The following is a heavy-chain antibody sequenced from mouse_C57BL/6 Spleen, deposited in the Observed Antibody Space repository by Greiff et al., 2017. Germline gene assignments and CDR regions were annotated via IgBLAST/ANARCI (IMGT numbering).Heavy chain of an antibody. J-gene: IGHJ1*03. D-gene: IGHD1-1*01. CDR2: INYDGSST. Sequence: EVMLVESEGGLVQPGSSMKLSCTASGFTFSDYYMAWVRQVPEKGLEWVANINYDGSSTYYLDSLKSRFIISRDNAKNILYLQMSSLKSEDTATYYFARGITTVVATLWYFDVWGTGTTVTVSS. CDR3: ARGITTVVATLWYFDV. V-gene: IGHV5-16*01. CDR1: GFTFSDYY.